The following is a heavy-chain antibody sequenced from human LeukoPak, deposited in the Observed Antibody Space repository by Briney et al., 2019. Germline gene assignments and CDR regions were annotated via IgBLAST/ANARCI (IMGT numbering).Heavy chain of an antibody. D-gene: IGHD3-16*02. Sequence: SETLSLTCTVSGGSISIYYWSWIRQPPGKGLEWIGYIYDSGSTNYNPSLKSRVTISVDTSKNQFSLKLSSVTAADTAVYYCARARYDYVWGSYRPRPYYFDYWGQGTLVTVSS. CDR1: GGSISIYY. J-gene: IGHJ4*02. V-gene: IGHV4-59*12. CDR3: ARARYDYVWGSYRPRPYYFDY. CDR2: IYDSGST.